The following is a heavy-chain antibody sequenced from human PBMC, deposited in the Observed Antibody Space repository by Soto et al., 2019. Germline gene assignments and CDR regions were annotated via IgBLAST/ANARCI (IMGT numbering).Heavy chain of an antibody. D-gene: IGHD3-3*01. Sequence: ASVKVSCKASGYTFTSYGISWVRQAPGQGLEWMGWISAYNGNTNYAQKLQGRVTMTTDTATSTAYMELRSLRSDDTAVSYCARVPYYDFWSGYLPINYMDVWGKGTTVTVSS. J-gene: IGHJ6*03. V-gene: IGHV1-18*01. CDR2: ISAYNGNT. CDR1: GYTFTSYG. CDR3: ARVPYYDFWSGYLPINYMDV.